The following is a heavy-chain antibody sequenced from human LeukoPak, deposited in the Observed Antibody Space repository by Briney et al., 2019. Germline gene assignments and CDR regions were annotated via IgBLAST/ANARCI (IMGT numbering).Heavy chain of an antibody. CDR3: VRSGRGTYPHFDY. CDR1: GYTFNRYG. CDR2: ISGCNANT. Sequence: ASVKVSCKASGYTFNRYGISWVRQAPGQGLEWIGWISGCNANTNYAQSFQGRATMTTDSSTSAAYMELRSLRSDDTPVYYCVRSGRGTYPHFDYWGQGTLVTVYS. V-gene: IGHV1-18*01. J-gene: IGHJ4*02. D-gene: IGHD1-26*01.